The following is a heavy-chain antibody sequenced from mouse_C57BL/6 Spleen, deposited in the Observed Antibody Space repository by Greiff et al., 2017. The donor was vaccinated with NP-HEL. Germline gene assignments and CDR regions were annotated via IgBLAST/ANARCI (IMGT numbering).Heavy chain of an antibody. CDR3: TTPITTVVATFDY. CDR2: IDPENGDT. CDR1: GFNIKDDY. D-gene: IGHD1-1*01. V-gene: IGHV14-4*01. Sequence: EVKLMESGAELVRPGASVKLSCTASGFNIKDDYMHWVKQRPEQGLEWIGWIDPENGDTEYASKFQGKATITADTSSNTAYLQLSSLTSEDTAVYYCTTPITTVVATFDYWGQGTTLTVSS. J-gene: IGHJ2*01.